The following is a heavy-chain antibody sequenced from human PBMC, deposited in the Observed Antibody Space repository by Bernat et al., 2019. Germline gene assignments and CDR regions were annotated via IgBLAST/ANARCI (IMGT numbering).Heavy chain of an antibody. J-gene: IGHJ6*03. CDR2: IYYSGST. V-gene: IGHV4-61*01. D-gene: IGHD3-3*01. CDR1: GDSVSGGSYY. CDR3: AREWRSSGYYMDV. Sequence: QVQLQESGPGLVKPSETLSLTYTVSGDSVSGGSYYWSWIRQPPGKGLEWIGYIYYSGSTNYNPSLKSRVTISVDTSKNQFSLKLSSVTAADTAVYYCAREWRSSGYYMDVWGKGTTVTVSS.